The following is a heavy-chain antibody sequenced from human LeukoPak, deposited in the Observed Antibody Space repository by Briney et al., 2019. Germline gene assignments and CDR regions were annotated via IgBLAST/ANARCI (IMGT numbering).Heavy chain of an antibody. CDR2: VSSDGSRP. J-gene: IGHJ4*02. V-gene: IGHV3-64*04. CDR1: GFTFSSYS. Sequence: GGSLRLSCLASGFTFSSYSMHWVRQAPGKGLDYVSAVSSDGSRPYYEDSVKGRFTISRDNSKDTLYLQMHSLRAEDTALYYCAKGRGVTTRPHFDYWGQGTLVTVSS. D-gene: IGHD4-17*01. CDR3: AKGRGVTTRPHFDY.